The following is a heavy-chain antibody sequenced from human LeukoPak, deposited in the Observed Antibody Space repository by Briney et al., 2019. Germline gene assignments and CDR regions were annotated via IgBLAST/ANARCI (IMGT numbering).Heavy chain of an antibody. CDR1: GFSVIDYY. J-gene: IGHJ6*03. D-gene: IGHD5-18*01. CDR3: ARCGGRGYSYGYPSYYYYMDV. CDR2: ISISGRTI. V-gene: IGHV3-11*04. Sequence: AGSLRLSCAASGFSVIDYYMSWIGQAPGNGLKWVLHISISGRTIYYADSVKGPFTISRCNAKSSLYLKMNSLRDEDTAVYYCARCGGRGYSYGYPSYYYYMDVWGKGTTVTVSS.